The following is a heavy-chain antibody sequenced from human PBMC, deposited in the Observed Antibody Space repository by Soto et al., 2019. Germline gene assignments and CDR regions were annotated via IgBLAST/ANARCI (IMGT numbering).Heavy chain of an antibody. CDR3: TRYYYASSGFFDY. J-gene: IGHJ4*02. D-gene: IGHD3-22*01. Sequence: GGSLRLSCTGSGFNGGNYAMRWVLQSPWKGPEWVGFIRSETYGGTPDYAASLRGRFTISRDDSKSIAYLEINSLQTDDTAVYYCTRYYYASSGFFDYWGQGALVTSPQ. CDR2: IRSETYGGTP. V-gene: IGHV3-49*04. CDR1: GFNGGNYA.